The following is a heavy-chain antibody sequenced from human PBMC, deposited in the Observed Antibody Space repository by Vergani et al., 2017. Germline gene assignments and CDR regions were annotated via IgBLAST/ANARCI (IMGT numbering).Heavy chain of an antibody. J-gene: IGHJ4*02. Sequence: QVQLVESGGGVVQRGGSLRLSCATSGFTLSNYDMQWIRQGPGKGLELVAFIQFDGSNQYYADSVKGRFTLSRDFSKNTLYLQMNSLRAEDTATYYCAKDCNGWGIDYWGQGTQVIVSS. V-gene: IGHV3-30*02. D-gene: IGHD3-10*01. CDR2: IQFDGSNQ. CDR1: GFTLSNYD. CDR3: AKDCNGWGIDY.